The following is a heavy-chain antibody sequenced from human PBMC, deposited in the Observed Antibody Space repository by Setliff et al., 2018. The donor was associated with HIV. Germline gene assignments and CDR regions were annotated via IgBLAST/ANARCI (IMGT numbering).Heavy chain of an antibody. J-gene: IGHJ6*02. V-gene: IGHV1-8*03. CDR2: MNPNSGNT. CDR3: ARDQRAYNWNDAVFYYYGLDV. Sequence: ASVKVSCKASGYTFTSDHLHWVRQAPGQGLEWVGWMNPNSGNTGYAQKFQGRVTITADESTSTAYMELSSLRSEDTAVYYCARDQRAYNWNDAVFYYYGLDVWGQGTTVTVSS. CDR1: GYTFTSDH. D-gene: IGHD1-20*01.